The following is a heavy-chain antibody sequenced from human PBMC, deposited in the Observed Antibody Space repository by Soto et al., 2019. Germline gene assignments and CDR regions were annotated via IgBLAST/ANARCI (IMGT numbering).Heavy chain of an antibody. Sequence: EVQLLESGGGFIQAGGSLRLSCGASGFTFSRYAMEWVRQAPGKGLEWVSTISGSGGSTYYADSVKGQFTICRDNPKDTLFLQMTSLRAEDTAEYYCTTAHSSGWYLPDYWGQGSLVTVSS. J-gene: IGHJ4*02. CDR3: TTAHSSGWYLPDY. CDR1: GFTFSRYA. CDR2: ISGSGGST. D-gene: IGHD6-19*01. V-gene: IGHV3-23*01.